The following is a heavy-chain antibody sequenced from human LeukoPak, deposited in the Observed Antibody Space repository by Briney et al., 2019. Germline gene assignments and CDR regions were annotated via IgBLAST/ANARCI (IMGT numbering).Heavy chain of an antibody. Sequence: SSVKVSCKASGGTFSSYAISWVRQAPGQGLEWMGRIIPIFGTANYAQKFQGRVTITTDESTSTAYMELSSLRSEDTAVYYCARGLRNGDYHFDSWGQGTLVTVSS. CDR1: GGTFSSYA. J-gene: IGHJ4*02. CDR3: ARGLRNGDYHFDS. V-gene: IGHV1-69*05. D-gene: IGHD4-17*01. CDR2: IIPIFGTA.